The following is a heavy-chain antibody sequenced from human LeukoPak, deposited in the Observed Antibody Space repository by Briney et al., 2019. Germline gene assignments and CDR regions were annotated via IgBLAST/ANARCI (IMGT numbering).Heavy chain of an antibody. CDR3: ARDGILDAFDI. J-gene: IGHJ3*02. CDR1: GFTVSSNF. D-gene: IGHD1-1*01. V-gene: IGHV3-53*01. Sequence: GGSLRVSCAASGFTVSSNFLSGVRPAPGRGREGVSVIYSGGRTYYADSVLGGFTISRDNSKNTLYIKRNSLKAEDADVYYCARDGILDAFDIWGQGTMVTVSS. CDR2: IYSGGRT.